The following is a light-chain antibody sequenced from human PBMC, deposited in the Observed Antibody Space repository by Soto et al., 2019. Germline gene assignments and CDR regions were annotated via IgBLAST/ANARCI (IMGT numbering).Light chain of an antibody. J-gene: IGLJ2*01. Sequence: QSALTQPASVSGSPGQSITISCTGTSSDIGGYNSVSWYQQHPGKAPKLVIYAVSNRPSGVSSRFSGSKSGNTASLTMSGRQAEDEATYYCSSYTTSSTLLIFGGGTKVTVL. CDR2: AVS. CDR3: SSYTTSSTLLI. V-gene: IGLV2-14*01. CDR1: SSDIGGYNS.